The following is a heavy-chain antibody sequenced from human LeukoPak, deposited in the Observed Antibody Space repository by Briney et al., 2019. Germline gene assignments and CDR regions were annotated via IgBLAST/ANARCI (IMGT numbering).Heavy chain of an antibody. V-gene: IGHV3-30*02. CDR3: AKAASGGSALRPFDY. CDR1: GFTFISYG. Sequence: PVGAPRLSCAASGFTFISYGMHWVRQALPKGLEWVAFKRYDATNNYNADAVTGRVTISSDNSKNTLYLQLNRLRAEDTAMYYCAKAASGGSALRPFDYWGQGTLVTVSS. D-gene: IGHD6-19*01. J-gene: IGHJ4*02. CDR2: KRYDATNN.